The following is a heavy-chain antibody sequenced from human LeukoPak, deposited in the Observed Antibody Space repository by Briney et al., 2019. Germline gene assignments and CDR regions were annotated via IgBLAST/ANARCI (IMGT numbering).Heavy chain of an antibody. V-gene: IGHV1-18*01. J-gene: IGHJ6*02. CDR1: GYTFTSYG. D-gene: IGHD3-22*01. CDR3: ARDPWYYYDSSGYYYYYGMDV. CDR2: ISAYNGNT. Sequence: GASVKVSCKASGYTFTSYGISWVRQAPGQGLVWMGWISAYNGNTNYAQKLQGRVTMTTDTSTSTAYMELRSLRSDDTAVYYCARDPWYYYDSSGYYYYYGMDVWGQGTTVTVSS.